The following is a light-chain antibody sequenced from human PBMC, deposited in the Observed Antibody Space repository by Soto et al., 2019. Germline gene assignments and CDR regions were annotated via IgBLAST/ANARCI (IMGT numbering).Light chain of an antibody. V-gene: IGKV3-20*01. Sequence: EIVLTQSPGTLSLSPGERATLSCRASQSVSSRYLAWYQQKPGQAPRLLIYGASTRATGIPDRFSGGGSGTDFTLSITRLEPGDFALYYCQQYGSSAPITFGQGTRLEI. CDR3: QQYGSSAPIT. CDR1: QSVSSRY. J-gene: IGKJ5*01. CDR2: GAS.